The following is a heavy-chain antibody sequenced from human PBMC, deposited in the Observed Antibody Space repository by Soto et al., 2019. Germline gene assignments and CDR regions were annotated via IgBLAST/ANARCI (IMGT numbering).Heavy chain of an antibody. V-gene: IGHV3-30*18. D-gene: IGHD3-22*01. CDR1: GFTFSNYG. CDR2: ISYDGSNE. CDR3: AKDTYFRDSSVYYVFDY. J-gene: IGHJ4*02. Sequence: GGSLRLSCEASGFTFSNYGTHWVRQAPGEGLEWVAHISYDGSNEHYTDSVKGRFTISRDNSKNMVFLHMNSLRPEDTAVYLCAKDTYFRDSSVYYVFDYWGPGTQVTVSS.